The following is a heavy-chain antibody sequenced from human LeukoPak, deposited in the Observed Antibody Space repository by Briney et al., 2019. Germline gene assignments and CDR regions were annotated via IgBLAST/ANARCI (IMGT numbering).Heavy chain of an antibody. CDR2: IYYSGRT. CDR1: GGSISSYY. Sequence: PSETLSLTCSVSGGSISSYYWSWIRQPPGKGLEWIGYIYYSGRTSYNPSLKSRVTISVDTSKNQFSLRLSSVTAADTAVYYCARRTYNYGGIWGGDWFDPWGQGTLVTVSS. J-gene: IGHJ5*02. V-gene: IGHV4-59*01. CDR3: ARRTYNYGGIWGGDWFDP. D-gene: IGHD4-23*01.